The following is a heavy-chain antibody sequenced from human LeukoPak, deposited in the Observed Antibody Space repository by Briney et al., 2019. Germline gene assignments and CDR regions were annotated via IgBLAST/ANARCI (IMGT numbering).Heavy chain of an antibody. CDR2: IYHSGST. J-gene: IGHJ5*02. V-gene: IGHV4-59*01. CDR1: GGSISSYY. CDR3: ARQKTGYCSSTSCYAGFDP. Sequence: PSETLSLTCTVSGGSISSYYWSWIRQPPGKGLEWIGYIYHSGSTDYNPSLKSRVTISVDTSKSQFSLKLSSVTAADTAVYYCARQKTGYCSSTSCYAGFDPWGQGTLVTVSS. D-gene: IGHD2-2*01.